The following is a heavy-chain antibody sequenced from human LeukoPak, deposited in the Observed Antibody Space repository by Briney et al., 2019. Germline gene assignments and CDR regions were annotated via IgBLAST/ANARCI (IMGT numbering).Heavy chain of an antibody. CDR1: GRSITSDDYY. Sequence: PSETLSLTCTVSGRSITSDDYYWTWIRQPPGKGLEWIGYLSYTGGTHYSPSLKSRVTISVDTTKSQFSLNLTSVTAADTAVFFSAIIAASGARTADYWGQGTLVTVSS. CDR2: LSYTGGT. D-gene: IGHD6-13*01. CDR3: AIIAASGARTADY. J-gene: IGHJ4*02. V-gene: IGHV4-30-4*01.